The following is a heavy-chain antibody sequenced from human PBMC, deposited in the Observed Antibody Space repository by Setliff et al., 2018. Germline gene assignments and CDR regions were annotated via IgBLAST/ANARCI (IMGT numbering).Heavy chain of an antibody. CDR1: GASIRNFY. CDR2: VHFTGST. CDR3: ARGRNIEARVLDS. D-gene: IGHD6-6*01. V-gene: IGHV4-59*01. J-gene: IGHJ4*02. Sequence: TSETLSLTCNVSGASIRNFYWTWIRQPPGKGLEWIGYVHFTGSTNYNPSLKSQVTMSVDVSKSQFSLRLSSVTAADTAVYYCARGRNIEARVLDSWGQGTLVTVSS.